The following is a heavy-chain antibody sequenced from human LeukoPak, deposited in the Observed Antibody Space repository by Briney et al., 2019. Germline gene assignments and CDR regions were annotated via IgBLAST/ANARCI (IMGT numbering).Heavy chain of an antibody. CDR1: GFTFSSYW. D-gene: IGHD5-18*01. CDR3: VSGYSPTDGDY. CDR2: INTNGSTI. Sequence: PGGSLTLSCAASGFTFSSYWMHWVRQAPGKGLVWVSRINTNGSTIYYADSVKGRFSISRDNAKNTLYLQVNSLRAEDTAVYYCVSGYSPTDGDYWGQGTLVTVSS. J-gene: IGHJ4*02. V-gene: IGHV3-74*01.